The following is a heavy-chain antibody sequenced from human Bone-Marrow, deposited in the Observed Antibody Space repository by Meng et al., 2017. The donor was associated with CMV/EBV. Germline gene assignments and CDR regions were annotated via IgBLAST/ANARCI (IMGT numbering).Heavy chain of an antibody. Sequence: ASEKVSCKASGYTFTSYGISWVRQAPGQGLEWMGWINVYNGKRDYAQKFNVRVTMTTDTSTSTAYMELRSLRSDDTATYYCARERGYCSSINCFKEGMDVWGQGSTVTVSS. CDR3: ARERGYCSSINCFKEGMDV. V-gene: IGHV1-18*01. CDR2: INVYNGKR. D-gene: IGHD2-2*01. CDR1: GYTFTSYG. J-gene: IGHJ6*02.